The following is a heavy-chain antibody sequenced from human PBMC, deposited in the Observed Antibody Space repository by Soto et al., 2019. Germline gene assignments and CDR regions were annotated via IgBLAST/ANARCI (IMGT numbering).Heavy chain of an antibody. J-gene: IGHJ4*02. CDR2: IWYDGSNK. CDR3: ARLLVDTAMVLSGGFDY. D-gene: IGHD5-18*01. CDR1: GFTFSSYG. V-gene: IGHV3-33*01. Sequence: GGSLRLSCAASGFTFSSYGMHWVRQAPGKGLEWVAVIWYDGSNKYYADSVKGRFTISRDNSKNTLYLQMNSLRAEDTAVYYCARLLVDTAMVLSGGFDYWGQGTLDTVSS.